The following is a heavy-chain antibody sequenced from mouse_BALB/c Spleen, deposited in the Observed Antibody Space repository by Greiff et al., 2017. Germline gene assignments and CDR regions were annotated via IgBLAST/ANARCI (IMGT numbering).Heavy chain of an antibody. D-gene: IGHD1-1*01. V-gene: IGHV1S81*02. J-gene: IGHJ1*01. Sequence: VQLQQSGAELVKPGASVKLSCKASGYTFTSYYMYWVKQRPGQGLEWIGEINPSNGGTNFNEKFKSKATLTVDKSSSTAYMQLSSLTSEDSAVYYCTRCPDYGSSYWYFDVWGAGTTVTVSS. CDR1: GYTFTSYY. CDR3: TRCPDYGSSYWYFDV. CDR2: INPSNGGT.